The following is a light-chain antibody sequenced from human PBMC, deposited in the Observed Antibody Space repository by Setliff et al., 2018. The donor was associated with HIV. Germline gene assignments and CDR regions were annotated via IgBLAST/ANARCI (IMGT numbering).Light chain of an antibody. CDR3: LQYYAYPLT. CDR2: ATS. V-gene: IGKV1-8*01. J-gene: IGKJ5*01. CDR1: HDISSY. Sequence: AIRMTQSPSSLSASTGDRVTITCRASHDISSYLAWYQEKPGKAPKLLMSATSTLQSGVPSRFSGGTSGTDFTLTISCLQSEDFATYYCLQYYAYPLTFGQGTRLE.